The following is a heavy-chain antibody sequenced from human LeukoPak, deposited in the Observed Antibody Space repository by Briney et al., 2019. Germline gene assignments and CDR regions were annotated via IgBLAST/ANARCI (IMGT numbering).Heavy chain of an antibody. D-gene: IGHD3-10*01. CDR2: IASDGSST. Sequence: GGSLRLSCAASGFTFSSYWMNWVRQAPGKGLVWVSRIASDGSSTTYADSVKGRFTISRDNSKNTLYLQMNSLRAEDTAVYYCAKWLGGWFLSSMYYFDYWGQGTLVTVSS. CDR3: AKWLGGWFLSSMYYFDY. J-gene: IGHJ4*02. CDR1: GFTFSSYW. V-gene: IGHV3-74*01.